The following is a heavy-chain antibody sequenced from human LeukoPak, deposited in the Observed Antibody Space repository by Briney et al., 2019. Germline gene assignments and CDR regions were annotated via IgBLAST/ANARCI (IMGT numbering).Heavy chain of an antibody. Sequence: GGSLRLSCVASGFTFSDSAIHWVRQSSGKGQEWIGNMDKETNLYATALAASVKGRFTVSRDDSKNTAYLHMNSLKTEDTALYYCTRDSGTYNWFDPWGQGTLVTVSS. D-gene: IGHD1-26*01. J-gene: IGHJ5*02. CDR2: MDKETNLYAT. CDR1: GFTFSDSA. CDR3: TRDSGTYNWFDP. V-gene: IGHV3-73*01.